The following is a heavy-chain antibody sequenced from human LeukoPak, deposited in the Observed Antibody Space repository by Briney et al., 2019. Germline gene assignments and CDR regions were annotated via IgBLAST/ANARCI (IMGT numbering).Heavy chain of an antibody. CDR2: INHSGST. Sequence: SETLSLTCAVYGGSFSSYYWSWVRQPPGKGLEWIGEINHSGSTNYNPSLKSRVTISVDTSKNQFSLKLSSVTAADTAVYYCARAPYVSDAFDIWGQGTMVTVSS. D-gene: IGHD3-16*01. J-gene: IGHJ3*02. V-gene: IGHV4-34*01. CDR3: ARAPYVSDAFDI. CDR1: GGSFSSYY.